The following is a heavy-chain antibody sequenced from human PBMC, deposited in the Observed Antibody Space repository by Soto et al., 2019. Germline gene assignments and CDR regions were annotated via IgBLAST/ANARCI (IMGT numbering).Heavy chain of an antibody. CDR1: GGTFSSYA. Sequence: GASVKVSCKASGGTFSSYAVCWVRQAPGQGLEWMGGIIPIFGTTNYAQKFQDRVTITADKSTSTAYMELSSLRSEDTAVYYCARSRGPTYYYDSSGYDFDYWGQGTLVTVSS. V-gene: IGHV1-69*06. CDR2: IIPIFGTT. J-gene: IGHJ4*02. D-gene: IGHD3-22*01. CDR3: ARSRGPTYYYDSSGYDFDY.